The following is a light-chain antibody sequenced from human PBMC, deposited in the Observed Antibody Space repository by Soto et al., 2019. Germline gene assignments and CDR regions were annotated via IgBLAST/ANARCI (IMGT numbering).Light chain of an antibody. CDR3: QKYGRPPLT. CDR1: HSVTSRY. J-gene: IGKJ4*01. Sequence: EIVLTQSPATLSLSPGERATLSCGASHSVTSRYLAWYQQKLGLAPRLLIYDASTRATGVPDRFSGSGSGTDFTLNISRLEPEDFAVYYCQKYGRPPLTFGGGTKLEIK. CDR2: DAS. V-gene: IGKV3D-20*01.